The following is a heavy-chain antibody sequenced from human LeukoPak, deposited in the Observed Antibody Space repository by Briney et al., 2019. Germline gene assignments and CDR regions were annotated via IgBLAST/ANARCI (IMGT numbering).Heavy chain of an antibody. J-gene: IGHJ5*02. CDR1: GYSISSGYY. Sequence: PSETLSLTCTVSGYSISSGYYWAWIRQPPGKGLEWIGSIYHSGSTYYNPSLKSRVTISVDTSKNQFSLKLSSVIAADTAVYYCARRDGRTTGNWFDPWGQGTLVTVSS. V-gene: IGHV4-38-2*02. CDR3: ARRDGRTTGNWFDP. D-gene: IGHD1-1*01. CDR2: IYHSGST.